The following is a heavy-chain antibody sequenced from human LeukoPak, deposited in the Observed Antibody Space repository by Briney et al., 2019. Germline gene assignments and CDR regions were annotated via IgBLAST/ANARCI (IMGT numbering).Heavy chain of an antibody. V-gene: IGHV3-9*01. CDR1: GFTFDDYA. Sequence: TGGSLRLSCAASGFTFDDYAMHWVRQAPGKGLEWVSGISWNSGSIGYADSVKGRFTISRDNAKNSLYLQMNSLRAEDTAVYYCATALIVLMVYANDGMVVWGQGTTVTVSS. CDR2: ISWNSGSI. D-gene: IGHD2-8*01. CDR3: ATALIVLMVYANDGMVV. J-gene: IGHJ6*02.